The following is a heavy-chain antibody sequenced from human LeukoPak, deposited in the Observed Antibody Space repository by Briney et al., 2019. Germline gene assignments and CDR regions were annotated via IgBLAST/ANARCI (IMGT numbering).Heavy chain of an antibody. V-gene: IGHV3-30-3*02. Sequence: PGGSLRLSCVASGFIFSSYAMHWVRQAPGKGLEWVAVISYDGSNKYYADSVKGRFTISRDNSKNTLYLQMNSLRAEDTAVYYCAKLSPYGGMGYWGQGTLVTVSS. J-gene: IGHJ4*02. CDR1: GFIFSSYA. CDR2: ISYDGSNK. D-gene: IGHD4-23*01. CDR3: AKLSPYGGMGY.